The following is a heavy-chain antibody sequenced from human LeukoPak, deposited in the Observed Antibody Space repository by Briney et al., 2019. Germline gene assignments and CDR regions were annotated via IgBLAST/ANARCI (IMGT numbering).Heavy chain of an antibody. J-gene: IGHJ6*03. V-gene: IGHV4-59*11. D-gene: IGHD2-15*01. CDR2: ISNSGST. Sequence: SGTLSLTCTVSGGSISSHYWTWIRQSPGKGLEWIGDISNSGSTSYNPSLKSRVTISIDTSNNQFSLKLSSVTAADTAVYYCGRDALVGYFSYYYMDVWGKGTTVTVSS. CDR1: GGSISSHY. CDR3: GRDALVGYFSYYYMDV.